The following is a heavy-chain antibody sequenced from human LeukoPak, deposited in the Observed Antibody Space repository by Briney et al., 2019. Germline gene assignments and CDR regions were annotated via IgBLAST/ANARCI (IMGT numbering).Heavy chain of an antibody. CDR3: AREYSKSSGY. J-gene: IGHJ4*02. CDR2: ISDSSTTI. Sequence: PGGSLRLSCAASGFTFSGYSMNWVRQAPGKGLEWVSYISDSSTTIYYADSGKGRFTISRDNAKNSLYLETNSLRAEDTALYYCAREYSKSSGYWGQGTLVTVSS. CDR1: GFTFSGYS. D-gene: IGHD6-6*01. V-gene: IGHV3-48*01.